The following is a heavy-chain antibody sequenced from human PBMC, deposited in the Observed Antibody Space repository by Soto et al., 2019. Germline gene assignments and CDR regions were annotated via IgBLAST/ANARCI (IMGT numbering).Heavy chain of an antibody. J-gene: IGHJ4*02. CDR2: INAGNGNT. Sequence: QVQLVQSGAEVKKPGASVKVSCKASGYTFTSYAMHWVRQAPGQRLEWMGWINAGNGNTKYSQKFQGRVTITRDTSASTAYMELSSLRSEDTAVYYCARGWGYSYGLDYWGQGTLVTVSS. V-gene: IGHV1-3*01. CDR1: GYTFTSYA. D-gene: IGHD5-18*01. CDR3: ARGWGYSYGLDY.